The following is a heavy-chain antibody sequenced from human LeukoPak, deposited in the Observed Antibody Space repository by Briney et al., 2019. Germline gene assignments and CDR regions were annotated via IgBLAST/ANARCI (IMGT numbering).Heavy chain of an antibody. Sequence: GASVKVSCKASGGTFSSYAISWVRQAPGQGLEWMGGIIPIFGTANYAQKFQGRVTITADESTSTAYMELSSLRSEDTAVYYCATTPYDYVWGSYRYRFDYWAREPWSPSPQ. J-gene: IGHJ4*02. CDR1: GGTFSSYA. D-gene: IGHD3-16*02. CDR2: IIPIFGTA. V-gene: IGHV1-69*13. CDR3: ATTPYDYVWGSYRYRFDY.